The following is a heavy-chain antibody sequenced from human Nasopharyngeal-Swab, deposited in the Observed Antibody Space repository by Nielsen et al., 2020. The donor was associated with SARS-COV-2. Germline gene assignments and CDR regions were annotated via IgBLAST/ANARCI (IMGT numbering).Heavy chain of an antibody. CDR1: GFTFNNSI. D-gene: IGHD3-3*01. V-gene: IGHV3-21*01. CDR3: ARDGLDYDFWSAYFMDV. CDR2: FSSSSSYI. Sequence: GGSLRLSCAASGFTFNNSIFNWVRKAPGKWLEWVSSFSSSSSYIYYADSVKGRFTISRDNAKNSLYLQMNSLRAEDTAVYYCARDGLDYDFWSAYFMDVWGQGTTVTVSS. J-gene: IGHJ6*02.